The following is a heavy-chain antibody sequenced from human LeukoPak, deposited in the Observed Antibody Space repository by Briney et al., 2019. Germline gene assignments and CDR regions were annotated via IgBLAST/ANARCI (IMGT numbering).Heavy chain of an antibody. D-gene: IGHD4-23*01. V-gene: IGHV3-33*01. CDR3: ARVPNGGNYIGDY. Sequence: GGSLRLSCAASGFTFSSYAMHWVRQAPGKGVEWVAFIWYDGSNKDYTDSVNVRFTISRDNAKNRLHLQMNSLRAEDTAVYYCARVPNGGNYIGDYWGQGTLVTVSS. CDR1: GFTFSSYA. J-gene: IGHJ4*02. CDR2: IWYDGSNK.